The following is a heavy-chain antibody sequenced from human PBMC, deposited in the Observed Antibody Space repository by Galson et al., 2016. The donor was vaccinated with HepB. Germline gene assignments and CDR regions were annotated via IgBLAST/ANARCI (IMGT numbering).Heavy chain of an antibody. Sequence: LRLSCAASGFLFSDYYMSWIRQAPGTGLEWIGEINHSGGTNYNPSLKRRVTIAVDTSKNHLSLKLSSLTAADTAVYYCARGELSRITVSGVVTASFNIWGQGTTVTVSS. V-gene: IGHV4-34*01. D-gene: IGHD3-3*01. J-gene: IGHJ3*02. CDR2: INHSGGT. CDR3: ARGELSRITVSGVVTASFNI. CDR1: GFLFSDYY.